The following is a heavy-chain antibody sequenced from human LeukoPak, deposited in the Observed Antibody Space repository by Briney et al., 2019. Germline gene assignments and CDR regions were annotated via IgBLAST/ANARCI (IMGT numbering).Heavy chain of an antibody. V-gene: IGHV4-30-2*01. CDR2: IYHSGST. CDR1: TVAISSSGYS. CDR3: ASRDGSAYFDY. J-gene: IGHJ4*02. D-gene: IGHD5-24*01. Sequence: SETLSLTCVVSTVAISSSGYSWSWIRQPPGKGLEWIGYIYHSGSTYYNPSLKSRVTISVDRSKNQFSLKLSSVTAADTAVYYCASRDGSAYFDYWGQGTLVTVSS.